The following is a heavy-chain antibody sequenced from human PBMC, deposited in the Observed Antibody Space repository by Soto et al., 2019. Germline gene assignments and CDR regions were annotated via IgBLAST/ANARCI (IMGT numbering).Heavy chain of an antibody. CDR1: GGTFSSYT. V-gene: IGHV1-18*01. CDR2: ISGYNGNT. J-gene: IGHJ3*02. D-gene: IGHD3-22*01. Sequence: ASVKVSCKASGGTFSSYTISWVRQAPGQGLEWMGWISGYNGNTNYAQKLQGRVTMTTDTSTSTAYMELRSLRSDDTAVYYCARGTYDSSGDDAFDIWGQGTMVTVS. CDR3: ARGTYDSSGDDAFDI.